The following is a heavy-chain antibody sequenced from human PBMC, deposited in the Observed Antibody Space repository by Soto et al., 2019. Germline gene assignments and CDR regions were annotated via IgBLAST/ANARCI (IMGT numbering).Heavy chain of an antibody. J-gene: IGHJ6*03. CDR3: ARHRDIVVVPAAPHYMDV. CDR1: GGSFSGYY. CDR2: INHSGST. D-gene: IGHD2-2*01. Sequence: PSETLSLTCAVYGGSFSGYYWSWIRQPPGKGLEWIGEINHSGSTNYNPSLKSRVTISVDTSKNQFSLKLSSVTAADTAVYYCARHRDIVVVPAAPHYMDVWGKGTTVTVSS. V-gene: IGHV4-34*01.